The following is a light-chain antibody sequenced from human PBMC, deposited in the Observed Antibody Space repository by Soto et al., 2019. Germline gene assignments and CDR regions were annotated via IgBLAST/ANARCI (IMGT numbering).Light chain of an antibody. V-gene: IGKV3-15*01. CDR3: QEYNTWPRT. CDR1: QSVNSN. CDR2: GAS. Sequence: ETVMTQSPATLSVSPGERATLSCRASQSVNSNLAWYQQKLGQAPRVLIYGASTRATGIPARFSGSGSGTEFILTISSLQSEDFALYYCQEYNTWPRTFGQGTKVDIK. J-gene: IGKJ1*01.